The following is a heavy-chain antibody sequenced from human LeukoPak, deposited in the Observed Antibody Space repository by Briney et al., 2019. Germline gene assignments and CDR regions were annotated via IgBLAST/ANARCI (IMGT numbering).Heavy chain of an antibody. V-gene: IGHV1-2*02. CDR3: ARVDTAMGGDY. J-gene: IGHJ4*02. CDR1: GYTFTGYY. D-gene: IGHD5-18*01. CDR2: ISPNSGGT. Sequence: ASVKVSCKASGYTFTGYYMHWVRQAPGQGLEWMAWISPNSGGTSYAQKFQGRVTLTRDTSISTAYMELSSLRSEDTAVYYCARVDTAMGGDYWGQGTLVTVSS.